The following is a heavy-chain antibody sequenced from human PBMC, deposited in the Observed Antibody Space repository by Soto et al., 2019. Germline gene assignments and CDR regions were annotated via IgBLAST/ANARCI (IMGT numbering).Heavy chain of an antibody. CDR3: AKGYIAAPCVLDGMDV. CDR1: GFIFRSYG. CDR2: ISYDGNNK. D-gene: IGHD6-13*01. J-gene: IGHJ6*02. Sequence: AESLTLSCAVSGFIFRSYGMHWVRQAPDKGLEWEAVISYDGNNKYYANSVKGRSTNTRDNFKNTVYLQMNSVSTDDTAVYCCAKGYIAAPCVLDGMDVWGQGTMVTVSS. V-gene: IGHV3-30*18.